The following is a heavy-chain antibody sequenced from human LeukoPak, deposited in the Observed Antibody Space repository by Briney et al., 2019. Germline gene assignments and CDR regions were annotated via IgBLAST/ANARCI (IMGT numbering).Heavy chain of an antibody. D-gene: IGHD3-16*01. V-gene: IGHV1-8*01. CDR1: GYTFNSYD. CDR2: MNPNSANT. CDR3: ARAVRLGGESYYFDS. J-gene: IGHJ4*02. Sequence: ASVKVSCKASGYTFNSYDINWVRQATGQGLEWMGWMNPNSANTGYAQKFQGRVTVTRNTSITTAYMELSSLRSEDSAVYYCARAVRLGGESYYFDSWGQGALVTVSS.